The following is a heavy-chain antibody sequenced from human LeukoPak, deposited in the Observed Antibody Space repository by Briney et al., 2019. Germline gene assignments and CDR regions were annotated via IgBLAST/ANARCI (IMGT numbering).Heavy chain of an antibody. V-gene: IGHV3-53*01. D-gene: IGHD3-10*02. CDR2: IYSGGST. Sequence: GGSLRLSCEASGFNFEIYSMNWIRQAPGKGLEWVSVIYSGGSTYYADSVKGRFTISRDNSKNTLYLQMNSLRAEDTAVYYCARVCPMYISSHYYYYRAVGGKGTPVT. CDR3: ARVCPMYISSHYYYYRAV. CDR1: GFNFEIYS. J-gene: IGHJ6*03.